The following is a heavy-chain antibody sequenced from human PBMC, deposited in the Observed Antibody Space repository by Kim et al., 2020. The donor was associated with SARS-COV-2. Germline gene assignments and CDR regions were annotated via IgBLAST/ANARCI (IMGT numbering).Heavy chain of an antibody. Sequence: GESLKISCKGSGYSFTSYWIGWVRQMPGKGLEWMGIIYPGDSDTRYSPSFQGQVTISADKSISTAYLQWSSLKASDTAMYYCARLALPIAVASWFDPWGQGTLVTVSS. V-gene: IGHV5-51*01. J-gene: IGHJ5*02. CDR1: GYSFTSYW. CDR2: IYPGDSDT. D-gene: IGHD6-19*01. CDR3: ARLALPIAVASWFDP.